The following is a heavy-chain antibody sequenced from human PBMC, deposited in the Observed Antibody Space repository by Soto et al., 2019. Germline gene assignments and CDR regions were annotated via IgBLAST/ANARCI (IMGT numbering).Heavy chain of an antibody. J-gene: IGHJ4*02. Sequence: GGSLRLSCAASGFTFSSYAMSWVRQAPGKGLEWVSAISGSGGSTYYADSVKGRFTISRDNSKNTLYLQMNSLRAEDTAVYYCARNLFYTSYGFGFDYWGQGTLVTVSS. D-gene: IGHD5-18*01. CDR1: GFTFSSYA. CDR2: ISGSGGST. CDR3: ARNLFYTSYGFGFDY. V-gene: IGHV3-23*01.